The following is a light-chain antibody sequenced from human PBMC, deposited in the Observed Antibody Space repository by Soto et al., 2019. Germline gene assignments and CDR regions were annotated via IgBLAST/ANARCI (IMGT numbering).Light chain of an antibody. CDR1: SSDVGGYNY. CDR3: ISYTSSSTLV. V-gene: IGLV2-14*01. Sequence: QSALTQPASVSGSPGQSITISCTGTSSDVGGYNYVSWYQQHPGKAPKLMIYEVSNRPSGVSNRFSGSKSGNTASLTISGLQAEEEAYYYCISYTSSSTLVFGTGTKLTVL. CDR2: EVS. J-gene: IGLJ1*01.